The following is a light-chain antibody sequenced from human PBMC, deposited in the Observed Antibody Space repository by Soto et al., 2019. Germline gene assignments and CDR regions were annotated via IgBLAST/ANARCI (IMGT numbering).Light chain of an antibody. V-gene: IGKV3-20*01. J-gene: IGKJ2*01. CDR1: QSVSSNY. Sequence: DIVLTQSPDTLSLSPGERATLSCRASQSVSSNYLAWYQQKPGQAPRLLIYGASTRATGIPDRFSGSGSGTDFTLTIRRMETEDFAVYYCQQYGSSSYTFGQGTKVDIK. CDR3: QQYGSSSYT. CDR2: GAS.